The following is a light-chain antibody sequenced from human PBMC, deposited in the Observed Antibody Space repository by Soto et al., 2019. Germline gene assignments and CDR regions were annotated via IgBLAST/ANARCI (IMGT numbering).Light chain of an antibody. J-gene: IGLJ2*01. CDR2: GNT. V-gene: IGLV1-40*01. CDR3: LSFDSSLSVV. Sequence: QPVLTQPPSVSGAPGQRVTISCTGSSSNIGAGYDVHWYQQLPGRAPKLLIYGNTNRPSGVPDRFSGSKSGTSASLAITGLQAEDEADYYCLSFDSSLSVVFGGGTKSPS. CDR1: SSNIGAGYD.